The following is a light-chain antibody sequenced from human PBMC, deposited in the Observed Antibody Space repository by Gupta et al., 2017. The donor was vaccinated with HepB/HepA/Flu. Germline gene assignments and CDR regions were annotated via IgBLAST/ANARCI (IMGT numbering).Light chain of an antibody. CDR3: QQYGNSPQT. CDR2: GAS. Sequence: IVLTQSPGTMSLSPGETATLSCRASQSVSSNFLAWYQQKPGQAPRLLIYGASSRATGISDRFSGSGSETDFALTISRLEPEDVAVYYCQQYGNSPQTFGQGTKVEI. J-gene: IGKJ1*01. V-gene: IGKV3-20*01. CDR1: QSVSSNF.